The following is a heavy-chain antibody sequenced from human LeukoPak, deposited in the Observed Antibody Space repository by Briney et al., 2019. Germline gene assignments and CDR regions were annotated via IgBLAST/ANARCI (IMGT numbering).Heavy chain of an antibody. CDR1: GDSFNSYY. CDR3: ARERASNNYDNWLDP. D-gene: IGHD4-11*01. CDR2: INHSGIT. V-gene: IGHV4-34*01. Sequence: SETLSLTFAVYGDSFNSYYWSWIRQPPGKGLEWIGEINHSGITNYNPSLKSRVTISVDTSTNHFFLRLSPVTAADTAVYYCARERASNNYDNWLDPWGQGILVTVSS. J-gene: IGHJ5*02.